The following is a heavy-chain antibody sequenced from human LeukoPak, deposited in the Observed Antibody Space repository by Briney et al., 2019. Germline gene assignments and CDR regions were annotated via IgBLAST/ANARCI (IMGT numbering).Heavy chain of an antibody. CDR1: GYSISSGYY. J-gene: IGHJ4*02. CDR2: IYYRGST. CDR3: ARVTGYMTEDYFDY. Sequence: PSETLSLTCTVSGYSISSGYYWGWIRQPPGKGLEWIGTIYYRGSTYYNPSLKSRVTISVDTSKNQFSLKLSSVTAADTAVYYCARVTGYMTEDYFDYWGQGTLITVSS. D-gene: IGHD6-13*01. V-gene: IGHV4-38-2*02.